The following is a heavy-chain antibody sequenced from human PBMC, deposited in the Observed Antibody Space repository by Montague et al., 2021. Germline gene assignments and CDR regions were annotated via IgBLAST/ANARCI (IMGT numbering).Heavy chain of an antibody. CDR2: IYYIGST. Sequence: SQTLSLTCTVSSGSISAYYWSWIRQPPGKGLEWIGYIYYIGSTNYNPSLKSRVTVSVDTSKNQFSLKLSSVTAADTAVYYCARHGVSSWYRELDGFDIWGQGTMVTVSS. CDR3: ARHGVSSWYRELDGFDI. CDR1: SGSISAYY. V-gene: IGHV4-59*08. D-gene: IGHD6-13*01. J-gene: IGHJ3*02.